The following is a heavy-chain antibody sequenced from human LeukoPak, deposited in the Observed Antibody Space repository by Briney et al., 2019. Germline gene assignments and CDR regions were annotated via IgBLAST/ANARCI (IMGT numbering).Heavy chain of an antibody. CDR1: GYTFTSYY. D-gene: IGHD6-13*01. V-gene: IGHV1-46*01. CDR3: ASGLIAADAFDI. CDR2: INPSGGST. Sequence: ASVKVSCKASGYTFTSYYMHWVRQAPGQGLEWMGIINPSGGSTSYAQKFQGRVTMTRDTSTSTVYMELSSLRSDDTAVYYCASGLIAADAFDIWGQGTMVTVSS. J-gene: IGHJ3*02.